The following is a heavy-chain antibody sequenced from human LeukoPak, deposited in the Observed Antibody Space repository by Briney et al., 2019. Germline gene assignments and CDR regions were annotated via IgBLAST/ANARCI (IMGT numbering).Heavy chain of an antibody. V-gene: IGHV3-21*01. CDR2: ISSSSYI. J-gene: IGHJ6*02. D-gene: IGHD1-26*01. CDR3: ARGRETPRMDV. Sequence: NPGGSLRLSCAASGFTFSSYSMNWVRQAPGKGLEWVSSISSSSYIYYADSVKGRFTISRDNAKNSLYLQMNSLRAEDTAVYYCARGRETPRMDVWGQGTTVTVSS. CDR1: GFTFSSYS.